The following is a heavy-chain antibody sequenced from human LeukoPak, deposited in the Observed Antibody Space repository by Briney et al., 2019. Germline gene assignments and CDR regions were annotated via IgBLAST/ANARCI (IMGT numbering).Heavy chain of an antibody. CDR2: FGGDGKT. V-gene: IGHV3-23*01. J-gene: IGHJ6*02. Sequence: PGGSLRLSCAASGFTFTGSAMCWVRQAPGKGPEWVSGFGGDGKTYYAASVKGRFTISRDNSNNMLYLQMNGLRDEDTALYYCAKDLWDWSAMDVWGQGTTVTVSS. CDR1: GFTFTGSA. D-gene: IGHD3/OR15-3a*01. CDR3: AKDLWDWSAMDV.